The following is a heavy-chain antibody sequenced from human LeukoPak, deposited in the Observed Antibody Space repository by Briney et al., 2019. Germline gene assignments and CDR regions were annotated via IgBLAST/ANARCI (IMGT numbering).Heavy chain of an antibody. CDR2: ISGSSGYI. J-gene: IGHJ4*02. Sequence: GQSLRLSCAASGVTFRSFTMNWGRQAPGERLGWGSSISGSSGYIYSAYSVKGRFTISRDNPNSAVCLQINTLPAEYTGCYYCARDVGAQHFGYWGQGTLVTVYS. CDR3: ARDVGAQHFGY. CDR1: GVTFRSFT. V-gene: IGHV3-21*01. D-gene: IGHD3-16*01.